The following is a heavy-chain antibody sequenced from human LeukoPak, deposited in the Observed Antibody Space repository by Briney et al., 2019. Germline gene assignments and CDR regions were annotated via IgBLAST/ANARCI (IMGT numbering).Heavy chain of an antibody. D-gene: IGHD6-19*01. V-gene: IGHV1-69*04. J-gene: IGHJ2*01. Sequence: SVKVSCKASGGTXSSYAISWVRQGPGQGLEWMGRIIPILGIANYAQKFQGRVTITADKATSTAYMELSSLRSEDTAVYYCARDLVEQWLATYWYFDLWGRGTLVTVSS. CDR3: ARDLVEQWLATYWYFDL. CDR2: IIPILGIA. CDR1: GGTXSSYA.